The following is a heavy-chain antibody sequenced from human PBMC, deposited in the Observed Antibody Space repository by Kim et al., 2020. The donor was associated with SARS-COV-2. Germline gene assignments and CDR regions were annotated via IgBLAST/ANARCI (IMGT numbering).Heavy chain of an antibody. D-gene: IGHD3-10*01. CDR2: ITSGSDTI. J-gene: IGHJ4*02. CDR1: GFTFLRYS. V-gene: IGHV3-48*04. CDR3: ATGFNYYQSLPEY. Sequence: GGSLRLSCAASGFTFLRYSMNWVRQAPGKGLEWVSSITSGSDTIYYADSVKGRFTISRANTKNSLYLQMNSLRAEDTAVYYCATGFNYYQSLPEYWGQGTLVTVSS.